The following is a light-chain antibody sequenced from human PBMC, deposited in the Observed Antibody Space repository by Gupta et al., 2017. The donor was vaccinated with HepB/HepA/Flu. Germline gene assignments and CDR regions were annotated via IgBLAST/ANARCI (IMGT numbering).Light chain of an antibody. Sequence: QSLLTQPPSASGTPGQRVTISCSGSSSNIGSNTVNWYQQLPGTAPKPLIYRNDQRPSGVPDRFSGSKSGTSASLAISGLQPEDEADYYCAAWDDSLNGWVFGGGTKLTVL. CDR3: AAWDDSLNGWV. CDR1: SSNIGSNT. J-gene: IGLJ3*02. CDR2: RND. V-gene: IGLV1-44*01.